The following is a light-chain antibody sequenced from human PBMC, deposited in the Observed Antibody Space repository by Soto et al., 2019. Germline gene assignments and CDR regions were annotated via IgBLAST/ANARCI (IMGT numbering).Light chain of an antibody. Sequence: QSALTQPRSVSGSPGQSVTISCTGTSSDVGGYNYVSWYQQHPGKAPKLMIYDVSKRPSGVPDRFSGSKSGNTASLTISGLQAEDEADYYCCSYAGSYTYGFGAGIKVIV. J-gene: IGLJ1*01. CDR1: SSDVGGYNY. CDR2: DVS. V-gene: IGLV2-11*01. CDR3: CSYAGSYTYG.